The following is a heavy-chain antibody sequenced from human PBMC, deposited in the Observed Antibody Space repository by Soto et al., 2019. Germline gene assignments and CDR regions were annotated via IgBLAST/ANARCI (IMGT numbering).Heavy chain of an antibody. V-gene: IGHV3-23*01. D-gene: IGHD2-8*02. CDR1: GFICSSYD. Sequence: GGSLRLSCAVSGFICSSYDMSWVRQAPGKGLEWVSTILVGGSTHYEDSVRGRFTISRDTSKNTVYLQMSSLTAGDTAVYYCAKATATGGGAFEICGQGTMVTVSS. CDR2: ILVGGST. J-gene: IGHJ3*02. CDR3: AKATATGGGAFEI.